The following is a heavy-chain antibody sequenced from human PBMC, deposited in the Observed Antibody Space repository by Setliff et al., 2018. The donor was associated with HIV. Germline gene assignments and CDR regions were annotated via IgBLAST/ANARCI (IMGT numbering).Heavy chain of an antibody. D-gene: IGHD5-12*01. Sequence: PSETLSLTCTVSGGSMNNYYWNWIRQPPGKGLEWIGYISSSGSINYNPSLKSRVTISVDTSKNQFSLKLTSVTAADTAFYFCARMAGDSGYPFDNWGQGTLVTVSS. CDR2: ISSSGSI. J-gene: IGHJ4*02. CDR3: ARMAGDSGYPFDN. CDR1: GGSMNNYY. V-gene: IGHV4-4*09.